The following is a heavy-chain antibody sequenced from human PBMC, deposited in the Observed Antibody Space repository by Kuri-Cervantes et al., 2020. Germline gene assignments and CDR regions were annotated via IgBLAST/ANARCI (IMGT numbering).Heavy chain of an antibody. Sequence: GESRKSSCAASGFTFSSYSMNWVRQAPGKGLEWVSLISYDASKKYYADSVKGRFTISRDNAKNSLYLQMNSLRAEDTAVYYCARAQAITIFGVAYYYYYYMDVWGKGTTVTVSS. V-gene: IGHV3-30*03. J-gene: IGHJ6*03. CDR3: ARAQAITIFGVAYYYYYYMDV. CDR2: ISYDASKK. CDR1: GFTFSSYS. D-gene: IGHD3-3*01.